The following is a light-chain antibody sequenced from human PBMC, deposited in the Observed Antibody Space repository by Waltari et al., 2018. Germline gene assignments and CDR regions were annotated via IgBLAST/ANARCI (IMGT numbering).Light chain of an antibody. Sequence: QSVLTQPASMSGAPGQRVTISCTGSSSNIGAGHDVHWYQCLPGVAPRLLIYSSTHRPSGVPGRFSGSRCGSSASLVITGLQTEEEATYDCQSYVSTHVIFGGGTLLTVL. CDR1: SSNIGAGHD. J-gene: IGLJ2*01. CDR2: SST. V-gene: IGLV1-40*01. CDR3: QSYVSTHVI.